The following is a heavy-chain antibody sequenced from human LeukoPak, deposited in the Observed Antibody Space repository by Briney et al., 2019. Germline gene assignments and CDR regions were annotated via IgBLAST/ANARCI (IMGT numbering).Heavy chain of an antibody. V-gene: IGHV3-53*01. CDR2: IYSDGRT. Sequence: GGSLRLSCAASGFTVSANYMSWVRQAPGKGLEWVSVIYSDGRTYYADSVKGRFTISRDNSKNTLYLQMNSLRAEDTAVYYCARDSGRFDVFDIWGQGTMVTVSS. D-gene: IGHD3-10*01. CDR3: ARDSGRFDVFDI. J-gene: IGHJ3*02. CDR1: GFTVSANY.